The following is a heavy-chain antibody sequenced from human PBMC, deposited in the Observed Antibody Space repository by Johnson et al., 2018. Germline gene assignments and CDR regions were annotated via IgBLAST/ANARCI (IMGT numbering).Heavy chain of an antibody. J-gene: IGHJ3*02. CDR3: ARDGTGGSSPGAFDI. CDR1: GFTFSSYA. D-gene: IGHD1-26*01. Sequence: QVQLVESGGGVVQPGRSLRLSCAASGFTFSSYAMHWVRQAPGKGLEWVAVISYDGSNKYYADSVKGRFTISRDNSKNPLYLQMNSLRAEDTAVYYCARDGTGGSSPGAFDIWGQGTMVTVSS. V-gene: IGHV3-30-3*01. CDR2: ISYDGSNK.